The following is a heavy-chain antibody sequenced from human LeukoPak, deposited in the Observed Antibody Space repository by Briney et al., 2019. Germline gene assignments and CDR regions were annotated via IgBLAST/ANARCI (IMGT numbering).Heavy chain of an antibody. V-gene: IGHV3-30*18. CDR2: IPYDGSNK. Sequence: PGGSLRLSCAASEFTFSSYGMHWVRQAPGKGLEWVAVIPYDGSNKYYADSVKGRFTISRDNSKNTLYLQMNGLRAEDTAVYYCAKDRNAVTTRIPDYWGQGTLVTVSS. CDR1: EFTFSSYG. J-gene: IGHJ4*02. CDR3: AKDRNAVTTRIPDY. D-gene: IGHD4-17*01.